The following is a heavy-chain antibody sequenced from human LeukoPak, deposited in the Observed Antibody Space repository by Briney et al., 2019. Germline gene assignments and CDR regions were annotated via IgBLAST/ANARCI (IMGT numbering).Heavy chain of an antibody. CDR2: IVVGSGNT. CDR3: AAVPHYMVRGVIRNDY. D-gene: IGHD3-10*01. J-gene: IGHJ4*02. V-gene: IGHV1-58*01. Sequence: SVKVSCKASGFTFTSSAVQWVRQARGQRLEWIGWIVVGSGNTNYAQKFQERVTITRDMSISTANMELSSLRSEDTAVYYCAAVPHYMVRGVIRNDYWGQGTLVTVSS. CDR1: GFTFTSSA.